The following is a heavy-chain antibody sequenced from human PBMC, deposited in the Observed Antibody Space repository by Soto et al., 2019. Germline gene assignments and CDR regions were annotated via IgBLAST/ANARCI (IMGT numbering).Heavy chain of an antibody. Sequence: GGSLRLSCAASGFTFSSYWMHWVRQAPGKGLVWVSRINSDGSSTSYADSVKGRFTISRDNAKNTLYLQMNSLRAEDTAVYYCARQWTNYVILTGYFQYYFDSLGQGTLVTVSS. CDR1: GFTFSSYW. D-gene: IGHD3-9*01. CDR3: ARQWTNYVILTGYFQYYFDS. V-gene: IGHV3-74*01. CDR2: INSDGSST. J-gene: IGHJ4*02.